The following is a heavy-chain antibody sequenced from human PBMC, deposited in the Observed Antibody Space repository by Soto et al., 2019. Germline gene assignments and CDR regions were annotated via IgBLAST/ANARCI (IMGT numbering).Heavy chain of an antibody. CDR2: ISYDGSNK. D-gene: IGHD3-9*01. Sequence: GGSLRLSCAASGFTFSSYGMHWVRQAPGKGLEWVAVISYDGSNKYYADSVKGRFTIPRDNSKNTLYLQMNSLRAEDTAVYYCAKDRLTGYQSAYMDYWGQGTLVTVSS. CDR1: GFTFSSYG. V-gene: IGHV3-30*18. J-gene: IGHJ4*02. CDR3: AKDRLTGYQSAYMDY.